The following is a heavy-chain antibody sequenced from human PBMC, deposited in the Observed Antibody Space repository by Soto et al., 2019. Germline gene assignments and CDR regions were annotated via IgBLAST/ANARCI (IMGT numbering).Heavy chain of an antibody. Sequence: SGPTLVNPTETLTLTCTVSGFSLSNARMGVGWIRQPPGKALEWLAHIFSNDEKSYSTSLKSRLTISKDTSKSQVVLTMTNMDPVDTATYYCARCPVTIFGVVNPGAYYYGMDVWGQGTTVTVSS. D-gene: IGHD3-3*01. V-gene: IGHV2-26*01. CDR3: ARCPVTIFGVVNPGAYYYGMDV. J-gene: IGHJ6*02. CDR2: IFSNDEK. CDR1: GFSLSNARMG.